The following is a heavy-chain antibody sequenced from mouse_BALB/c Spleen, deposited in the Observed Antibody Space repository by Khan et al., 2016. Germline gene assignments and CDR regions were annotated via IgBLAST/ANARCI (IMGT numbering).Heavy chain of an antibody. J-gene: IGHJ3*01. CDR2: IYPEDGDT. Sequence: QVQLKQSGAELVRPGSSVKISCKASGFVFSSYWMNWVKQRPGQGLEWIGQIYPEDGDTNYNGKFKGKATLTADKSSSTAYMQLSSLTSEDSAVYFCARGTPFANWGQGTLVTVSA. CDR1: GFVFSSYW. D-gene: IGHD2-14*01. V-gene: IGHV1-80*01. CDR3: ARGTPFAN.